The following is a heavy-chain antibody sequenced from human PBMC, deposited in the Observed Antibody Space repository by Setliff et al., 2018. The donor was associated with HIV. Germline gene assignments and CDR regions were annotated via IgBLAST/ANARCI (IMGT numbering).Heavy chain of an antibody. Sequence: SETLSLTCSVSGYSITNGYYWGWIRQPPGKGLECVGSIYHDGSTYYNPSLRSRVTISVDTSRNQFSLKLSSVTAADTAVYYCARYYGSGTYHRWFDPWGQGTPVTVSS. J-gene: IGHJ5*02. V-gene: IGHV4-38-2*02. CDR2: IYHDGST. CDR1: GYSITNGYY. D-gene: IGHD3-10*01. CDR3: ARYYGSGTYHRWFDP.